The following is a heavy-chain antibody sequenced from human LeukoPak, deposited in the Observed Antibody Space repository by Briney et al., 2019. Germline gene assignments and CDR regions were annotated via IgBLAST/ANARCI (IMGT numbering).Heavy chain of an antibody. CDR2: IYYTGST. CDR3: AREWTTWGAFDI. CDR1: GGSISSRTYY. V-gene: IGHV4-39*07. J-gene: IGHJ3*02. Sequence: SETLSLTCTVSGGSISSRTYYWGWIRQPPGKGLEWIGSIYYTGSTFYNPSLKSLVTISVDTSKNQFSMKLSSVTAADAAVYFCAREWTTWGAFDIWGQGTMVTVSS. D-gene: IGHD2/OR15-2a*01.